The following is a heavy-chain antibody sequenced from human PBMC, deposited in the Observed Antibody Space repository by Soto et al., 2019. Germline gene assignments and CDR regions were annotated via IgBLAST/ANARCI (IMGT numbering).Heavy chain of an antibody. CDR2: INADNGKT. Sequence: ASVKVSCKASGYTFTRHAMHWVRQAPGQRLEWMGWINADNGKTKYSQKFQGRVTITSDTSASTAYMELSSLRSEDTAVYYCALIAAVGMRALFDPWGQGSLVTVSS. V-gene: IGHV1-3*01. CDR1: GYTFTRHA. J-gene: IGHJ5*02. D-gene: IGHD6-13*01. CDR3: ALIAAVGMRALFDP.